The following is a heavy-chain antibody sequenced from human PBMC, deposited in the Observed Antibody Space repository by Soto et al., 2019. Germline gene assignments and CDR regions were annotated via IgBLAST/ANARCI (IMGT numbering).Heavy chain of an antibody. CDR1: GGSVSSVGYY. Sequence: LTCTVSGGSVSSVGYYWSWIRQHPGKGLEWIGYITYSGNTYYNPSLESRVTMSADTSKNQFSLKLSSVTAADTAVYFCVRGGSCTNGVCSVFDYWGQGTLVTVSS. J-gene: IGHJ4*02. CDR2: ITYSGNT. V-gene: IGHV4-31*03. CDR3: VRGGSCTNGVCSVFDY. D-gene: IGHD2-8*01.